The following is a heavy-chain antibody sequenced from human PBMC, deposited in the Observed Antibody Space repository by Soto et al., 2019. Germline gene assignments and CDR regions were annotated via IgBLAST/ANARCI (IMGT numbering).Heavy chain of an antibody. CDR1: GGSVSSNSYS. Sequence: PSETLSLTCTVSGGSVSSNSYSWGWIRQSPGKGLEWIATIYSTDKTYYNPSLLSRVTISVDTSMNELSLRLSSVTAADTAVYYCARHYMDRGVISYWGQGTLVTVSS. J-gene: IGHJ4*02. D-gene: IGHD3-10*01. CDR3: ARHYMDRGVISY. V-gene: IGHV4-39*01. CDR2: IYSTDKT.